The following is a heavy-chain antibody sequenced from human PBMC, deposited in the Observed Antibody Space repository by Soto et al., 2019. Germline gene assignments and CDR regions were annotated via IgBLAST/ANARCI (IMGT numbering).Heavy chain of an antibody. CDR2: IIPIFGTA. J-gene: IGHJ6*02. Sequence: ASVKVSCKASGGTFSSYAIGWVRQAPGQGLEWMGGIIPIFGTANYAQKFQGRVTITADESTSTAYMELSSLRSEDTAVYYCARRWGEESIAEAPYGMDVWGQGTTVTVSS. D-gene: IGHD6-6*01. V-gene: IGHV1-69*13. CDR1: GGTFSSYA. CDR3: ARRWGEESIAEAPYGMDV.